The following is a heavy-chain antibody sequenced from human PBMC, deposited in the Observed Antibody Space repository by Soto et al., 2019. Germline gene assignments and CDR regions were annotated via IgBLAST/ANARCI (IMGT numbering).Heavy chain of an antibody. CDR1: GGSISSSSYY. V-gene: IGHV4-39*07. CDR3: VREGGDNCIDP. J-gene: IGHJ5*02. Sequence: PSETLSLTCTVSGGSISSSSYYWGWIRQPPGKGLEWIGSIYYSGSTFYNPSLKNRVTISLDTSKIQFSLKLSSVTAADTAMYYCVREGGDNCIDPSGQGTLVTVSS. CDR2: IYYSGST. D-gene: IGHD3-16*01.